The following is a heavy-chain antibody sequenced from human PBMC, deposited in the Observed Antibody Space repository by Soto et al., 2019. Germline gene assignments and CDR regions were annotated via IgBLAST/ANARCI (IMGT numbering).Heavy chain of an antibody. CDR1: GFTFSSYS. CDR3: ASRLSGSYRY. Sequence: GGSVRLSCAASGFTFSSYSMNWVRQAPGKGLEWVSYISSSSSTIYYADSVKGRFTISRDNAKNSLYLQMNSLRDEDTAVYYCASRLSGSYRYWGQGTLVTVSS. CDR2: ISSSSSTI. J-gene: IGHJ4*02. V-gene: IGHV3-48*02. D-gene: IGHD1-26*01.